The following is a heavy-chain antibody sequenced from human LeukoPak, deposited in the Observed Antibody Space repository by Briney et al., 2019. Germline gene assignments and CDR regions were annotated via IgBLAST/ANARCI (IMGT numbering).Heavy chain of an antibody. J-gene: IGHJ4*02. Sequence: GRSLRLSCAASVFTVSSNYMTWVRQAPRKGLEWVTVIYSGGRTYYADSVKGRFTISRDDSKNTLYLQMNSLRAEDTAVYYCARALYGDYGIFDYWGKGTLVSVSS. CDR1: VFTVSSNY. CDR3: ARALYGDYGIFDY. CDR2: IYSGGRT. D-gene: IGHD4-17*01. V-gene: IGHV3-53*01.